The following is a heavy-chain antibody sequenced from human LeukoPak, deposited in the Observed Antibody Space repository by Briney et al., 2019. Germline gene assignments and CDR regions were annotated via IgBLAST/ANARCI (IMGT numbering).Heavy chain of an antibody. J-gene: IGHJ4*02. CDR2: ISAYNGNT. Sequence: ASVKVSCKASGYSFTSYGISWVRQAPGQGLEWMGWISAYNGNTNYAQKLQGRVTMTTDTSTSTAYMELRSLRSDDTAVYYCAIRTRNCSSTSCQIFDYWGQGTLVTVSS. V-gene: IGHV1-18*01. D-gene: IGHD2-2*01. CDR1: GYSFTSYG. CDR3: AIRTRNCSSTSCQIFDY.